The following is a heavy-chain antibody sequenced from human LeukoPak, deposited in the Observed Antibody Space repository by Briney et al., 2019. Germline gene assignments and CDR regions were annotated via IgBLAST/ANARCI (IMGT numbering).Heavy chain of an antibody. V-gene: IGHV3-23*01. CDR3: AKDPGGPNYYDRSGHDY. Sequence: PGGSLRLSCAASGFSFSSYAMSWVRQAPGKGLEWVSAISGSGGSTYHADSVKGRFTISRDNSKNTLYLQMNSLRAEDTAVYYCAKDPGGPNYYDRSGHDYWGQGTLVTVSS. J-gene: IGHJ4*02. D-gene: IGHD3-22*01. CDR2: ISGSGGST. CDR1: GFSFSSYA.